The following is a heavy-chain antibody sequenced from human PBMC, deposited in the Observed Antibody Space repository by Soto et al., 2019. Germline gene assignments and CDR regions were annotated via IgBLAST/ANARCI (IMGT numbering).Heavy chain of an antibody. J-gene: IGHJ6*02. Sequence: SGPTRVNPTQTLTLTLTFSGFSLSTSGMCVSWIRQPPGKALEWLARIDWDDDKYYSTSLKTRLTISKDTSKNQVVLTMTNMDPVDTATYYCARDSVALYYYYYGMDVWGQGTTVTVSS. CDR3: ARDSVALYYYYYGMDV. V-gene: IGHV2-70*11. CDR1: GFSLSTSGMC. CDR2: IDWDDDK. D-gene: IGHD2-21*01.